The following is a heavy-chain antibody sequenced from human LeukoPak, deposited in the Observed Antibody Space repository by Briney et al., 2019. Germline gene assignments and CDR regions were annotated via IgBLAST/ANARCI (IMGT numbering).Heavy chain of an antibody. CDR3: ARDRRGYSYGYGFDS. V-gene: IGHV3-7*01. Sequence: GGSLRLSCAASGFTFSSYWMSWVRQAPGKGLEWVANIKQDGSEKYYVDSVKGRFTISRDNSKNTLYLQMNSLRAENTAVYYCARDRRGYSYGYGFDSWGQGTLVTVSS. CDR1: GFTFSSYW. CDR2: IKQDGSEK. J-gene: IGHJ4*02. D-gene: IGHD5-18*01.